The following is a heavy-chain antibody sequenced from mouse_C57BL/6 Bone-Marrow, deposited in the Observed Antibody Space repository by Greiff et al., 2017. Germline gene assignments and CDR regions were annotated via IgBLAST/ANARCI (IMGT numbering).Heavy chain of an antibody. CDR1: GFNIKDYY. Sequence: VQLQQSGAELVKPGASVKLSCTASGFNIKDYYMHWVKQRPEQGLEWIGRIDPEDGDTKYAPKFQGKATITADTSSNTAYLQLSSLTSEDTAVYYCARTRGVYYDYDGFYYAMDYWGQGTSVTVSS. CDR2: IDPEDGDT. J-gene: IGHJ4*01. V-gene: IGHV14-2*01. D-gene: IGHD2-4*01. CDR3: ARTRGVYYDYDGFYYAMDY.